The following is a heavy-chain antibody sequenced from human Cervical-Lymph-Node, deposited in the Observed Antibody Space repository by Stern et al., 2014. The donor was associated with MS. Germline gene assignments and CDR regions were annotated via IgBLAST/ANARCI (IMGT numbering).Heavy chain of an antibody. J-gene: IGHJ4*02. CDR3: ARDYYHDR. Sequence: EVQLVESGGGLVRPGGSLRLSCAASGFTFSSYWMYWVRQAPGKGLEWVSRINSDGSSTTYTDSVKGRFTISKDNAKNTLYLQMNSLRAEDTAVYYCARDYYHDRWGQGTLVTVSS. CDR2: INSDGSST. CDR1: GFTFSSYW. V-gene: IGHV3-74*01. D-gene: IGHD3-22*01.